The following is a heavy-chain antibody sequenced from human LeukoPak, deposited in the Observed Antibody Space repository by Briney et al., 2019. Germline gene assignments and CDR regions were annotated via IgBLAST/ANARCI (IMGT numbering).Heavy chain of an antibody. J-gene: IGHJ2*01. CDR2: IYYSGST. V-gene: IGHV4-39*07. D-gene: IGHD4-23*01. CDR3: ARNPVAGWYFDL. CDR1: GGSISSSSYY. Sequence: SETLSLTCTVSGGSISSSSYYWGWIRQPPGKGLEWIGSIYYSGSTYYNPSLKSRVTISVDTSKNQFSLKLSSVTAADTAVYYCARNPVAGWYFDLWGRGTLVTVSS.